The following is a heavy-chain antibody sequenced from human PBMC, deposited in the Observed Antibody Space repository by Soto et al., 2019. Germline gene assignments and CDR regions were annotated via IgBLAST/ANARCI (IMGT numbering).Heavy chain of an antibody. CDR3: ARVSGPTSAFDY. V-gene: IGHV4-30-4*01. CDR2: IYYSGST. J-gene: IGHJ4*02. CDR1: GGSISSGDYY. Sequence: SESMSLTCTVSGGSISSGDYYWSWIRQPPGKGLEWIGYIYYSGSTYYNPSLKSRVTISVDTSKNQFSLKLSSVTAADTAVYYCARVSGPTSAFDYWGQGTLVTVSS. D-gene: IGHD3-16*01.